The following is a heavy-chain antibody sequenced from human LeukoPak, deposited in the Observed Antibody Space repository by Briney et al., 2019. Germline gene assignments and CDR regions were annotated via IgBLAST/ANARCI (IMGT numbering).Heavy chain of an antibody. Sequence: GGSLRLSCAASGFTFSSYAMHWVRQAPGKGLEYVSAISSNGGSTYYANSVKGRFTISRDNSKNTLYLQMSSLRAEDMAVYYCARGPDLYCSSTSCYASDYWGQGTLVTVSS. CDR3: ARGPDLYCSSTSCYASDY. CDR2: ISSNGGST. CDR1: GFTFSSYA. J-gene: IGHJ4*02. V-gene: IGHV3-64*01. D-gene: IGHD2-2*01.